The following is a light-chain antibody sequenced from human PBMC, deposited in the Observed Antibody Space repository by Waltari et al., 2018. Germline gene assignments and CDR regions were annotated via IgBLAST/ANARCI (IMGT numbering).Light chain of an antibody. CDR1: QRICQN. CDR2: YSS. Sequence: IVLPQSPATLSVSPGERPTLSCRADQRICQNVAWYQQKPGQAPRLLIYYSSTRAPGIPDMFSGSVSGTEFILTITSLQAEDSAVYYCQQYSNWHYTFGPRTTLDI. J-gene: IGKJ3*01. CDR3: QQYSNWHYT. V-gene: IGKV3-15*01.